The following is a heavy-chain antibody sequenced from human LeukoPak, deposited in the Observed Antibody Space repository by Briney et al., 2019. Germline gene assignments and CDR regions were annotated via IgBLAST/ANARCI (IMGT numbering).Heavy chain of an antibody. V-gene: IGHV1-18*01. D-gene: IGHD6-6*01. CDR2: ISAYSGDT. J-gene: IGHJ3*02. CDR3: ARLNSSSVSLYAFDI. CDR1: GYTFTSYG. Sequence: GASVKVSCKASGYTFTSYGISWVRQAPGQGLEWMGWISAYSGDTNYAQKLQGRVTMTTDTSTSTAYMELRSLRSDDTAVYYCARLNSSSVSLYAFDIWGQGTMVTVSS.